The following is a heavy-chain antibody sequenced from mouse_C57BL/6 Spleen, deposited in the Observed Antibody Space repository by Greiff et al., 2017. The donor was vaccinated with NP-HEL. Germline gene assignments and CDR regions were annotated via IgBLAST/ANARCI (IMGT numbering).Heavy chain of an antibody. D-gene: IGHD1-1*01. J-gene: IGHJ4*01. Sequence: DVKLVESGGGLVQPGGSLKLSCAASGFTFSDYYMYWVRQTPEKRLEWVAYISNGGGSTYYPDTVKGRFTISRDNAKNTLYLQMSRLKSEDTAMYYCARRDYYYGSRRAMDYWGQGTSVTVSS. V-gene: IGHV5-12*01. CDR1: GFTFSDYY. CDR3: ARRDYYYGSRRAMDY. CDR2: ISNGGGST.